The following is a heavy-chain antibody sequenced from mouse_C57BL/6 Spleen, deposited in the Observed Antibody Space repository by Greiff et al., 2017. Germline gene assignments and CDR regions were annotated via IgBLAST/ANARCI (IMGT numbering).Heavy chain of an antibody. CDR2: IDPNSGGT. Sequence: VKLQQPGAELVKPGASVKLSCKASGYTFTSYWMHWVKQRPGRGLEWIGRIDPNSGGTKYNEKFKSKATLTVDKPSSTAYMQLSSLTSEDSAVYYCARAPPITTVVEGAMDYWGQGTSVTVSS. D-gene: IGHD1-1*01. CDR3: ARAPPITTVVEGAMDY. V-gene: IGHV1-72*01. CDR1: GYTFTSYW. J-gene: IGHJ4*01.